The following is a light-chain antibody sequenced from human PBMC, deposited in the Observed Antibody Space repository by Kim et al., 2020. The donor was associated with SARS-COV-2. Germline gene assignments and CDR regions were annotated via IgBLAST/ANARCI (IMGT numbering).Light chain of an antibody. V-gene: IGLV2-11*01. CDR3: CSYAGSYSRV. CDR1: SSDVGGYNY. Sequence: GKSVTIPCTGTSSDVGGYNYVSWYQQHPGKAPKLMIYDVSKRPSGVPDRFSGSKSGNTASLTISGLQAEDEADYYCCSYAGSYSRVFGGGTQLTVL. J-gene: IGLJ3*02. CDR2: DVS.